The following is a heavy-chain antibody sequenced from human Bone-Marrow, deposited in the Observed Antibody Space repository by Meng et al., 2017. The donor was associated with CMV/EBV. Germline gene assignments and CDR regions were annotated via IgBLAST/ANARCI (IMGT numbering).Heavy chain of an antibody. J-gene: IGHJ6*02. CDR3: ARDRDFWTPYYRYCGADV. V-gene: IGHV1-2*02. CDR1: EYTFTGYY. D-gene: IGHD3/OR15-3a*01. Sequence: ASVKVSCKASEYTFTGYYIHWVRQAPGQGLEWMGWIDPNGGGTNYAQKFQDRVTMTSDTSIRTAYMELSRLRSDDTALYYCARDRDFWTPYYRYCGADVWGQGTAVTVSS. CDR2: IDPNGGGT.